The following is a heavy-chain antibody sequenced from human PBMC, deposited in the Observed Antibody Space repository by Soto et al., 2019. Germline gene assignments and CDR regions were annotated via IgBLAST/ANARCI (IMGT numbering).Heavy chain of an antibody. D-gene: IGHD2-15*01. CDR3: AEWARYCSGADCRA. CDR2: ISGSGTIT. J-gene: IGHJ5*02. V-gene: IGHV3-23*01. Sequence: EVQLLESGGGLVQPGGSLRLSCAASGFPFSSRAMSWVRQAPGKGLECVSAISGSGTITYYADSVKGRFTISRDTSKNKLYLQMNSLRADDTAVYYCAEWARYCSGADCRAWGQGTLVTVSS. CDR1: GFPFSSRA.